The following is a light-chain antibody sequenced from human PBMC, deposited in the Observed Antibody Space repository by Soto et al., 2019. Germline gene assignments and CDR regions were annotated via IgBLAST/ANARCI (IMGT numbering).Light chain of an antibody. V-gene: IGLV2-14*01. CDR2: DVS. CDR1: SSDVGGYNY. CDR3: SSYTSSTPYV. J-gene: IGLJ1*01. Sequence: QCVRKHPASGKGADVGASSIFCTGNSSDVGGYNYVSWYQQHPGKAPKLMIYDVSNRPSGVSNRFSGSKSGNTASLTISGLQAEDEADYYCSSYTSSTPYVFGTGTKVTVL.